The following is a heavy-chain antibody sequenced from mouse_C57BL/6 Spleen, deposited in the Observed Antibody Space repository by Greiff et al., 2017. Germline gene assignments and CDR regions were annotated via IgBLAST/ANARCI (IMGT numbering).Heavy chain of an antibody. CDR3: TRRGVITTAPLAMDY. J-gene: IGHJ4*01. Sequence: QVQLQQSGAELVRPGASVTLSCKASGYTFTDYEMHWVKQTPVHGLEWIGAIDPETGGTAYNQKFKGKAILTADKSSSTAYMELRSLTSEDSAVYYCTRRGVITTAPLAMDYWGQGTSVTVSS. D-gene: IGHD1-1*01. CDR1: GYTFTDYE. V-gene: IGHV1-15*01. CDR2: IDPETGGT.